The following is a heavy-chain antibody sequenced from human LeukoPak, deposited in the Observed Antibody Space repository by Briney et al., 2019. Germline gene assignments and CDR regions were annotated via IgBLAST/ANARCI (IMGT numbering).Heavy chain of an antibody. V-gene: IGHV4-38-2*02. CDR1: GYSISSGYY. J-gene: IGHJ4*02. CDR2: IYHSGST. Sequence: PSETLSLTCTVSGYSISSGYYWGWTRQPPGKGLEWIGSIYHSGSTYCNPSLKSRVTISVDTSKNQFSLKLSSVTAADTAVYYCARESNYDYGGNGGIDYWGQGTLVTVSS. CDR3: ARESNYDYGGNGGIDY. D-gene: IGHD4-23*01.